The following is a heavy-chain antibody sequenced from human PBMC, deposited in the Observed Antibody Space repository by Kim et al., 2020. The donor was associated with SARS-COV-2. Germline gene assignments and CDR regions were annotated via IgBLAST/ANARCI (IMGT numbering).Heavy chain of an antibody. D-gene: IGHD6-6*01. CDR3: ARRIGLGQPVTDSPYGMDV. CDR2: INTGNGNT. CDR1: GYTFTRYP. J-gene: IGHJ6*02. V-gene: IGHV1-3*04. Sequence: ASVKVSCKASGYTFTRYPIHWVRQAPGQRLEWMGWINTGNGNTKYSQRYQGRVTLARDTSASTAHMELSSLRSEDTGIYYCARRIGLGQPVTDSPYGMDVWGQGTTVTGSS.